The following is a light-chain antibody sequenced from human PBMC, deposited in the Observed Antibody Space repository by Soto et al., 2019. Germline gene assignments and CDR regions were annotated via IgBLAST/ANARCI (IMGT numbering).Light chain of an antibody. CDR1: SSDVGGYDY. J-gene: IGLJ1*01. Sequence: SALTQPASVSGSPGQSITISCTGTSSDVGGYDYVSWYLQYPGKAPKLMIYDVGNRPSGVSNRFSGSKSGNTASLTISGLQAEDEADYYCTSYSSSSTQVFGTGTKVTVL. CDR2: DVG. V-gene: IGLV2-14*01. CDR3: TSYSSSSTQV.